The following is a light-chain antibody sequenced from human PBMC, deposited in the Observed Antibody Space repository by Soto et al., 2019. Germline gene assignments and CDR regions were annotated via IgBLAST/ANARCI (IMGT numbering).Light chain of an antibody. V-gene: IGKV3-15*01. Sequence: EIVMTQSPATLSVSPGERATLSCRASQSITTNLAWYLQKPGQAPRLLMYGVSTRATGVPDRFSGSGSGTKFTLTISSLQSEDFALYFCQQYKDWPLTFGGGTKVEI. CDR1: QSITTN. CDR3: QQYKDWPLT. CDR2: GVS. J-gene: IGKJ4*01.